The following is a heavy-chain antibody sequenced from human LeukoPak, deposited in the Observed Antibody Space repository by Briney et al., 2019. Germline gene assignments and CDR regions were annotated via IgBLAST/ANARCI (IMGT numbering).Heavy chain of an antibody. Sequence: SETLSLTCTVSGGSISSSSYYWGWIRQPPGKGLEWIGSIYYSGSTYYNPSLKSRVTISVDTSKNQFSLKLSSVTAADTAVYYCARPRISYSSDWYRGDKDLPDDYWGQGTLVTVSS. CDR2: IYYSGST. CDR3: ARPRISYSSDWYRGDKDLPDDY. D-gene: IGHD6-19*01. J-gene: IGHJ4*02. V-gene: IGHV4-39*01. CDR1: GGSISSSSYY.